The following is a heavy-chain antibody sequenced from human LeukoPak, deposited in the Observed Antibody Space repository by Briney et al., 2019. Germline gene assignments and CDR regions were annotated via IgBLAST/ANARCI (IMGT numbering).Heavy chain of an antibody. CDR2: IYSGGST. CDR1: GFTVSSNY. D-gene: IGHD3-10*01. Sequence: GGSLRLSCAASGFTVSSNYMSWVRQAPGKGLEWVSVIYSGGSTHYADSVKGRFTISRDNSKNTLYLQMNSLRAEDTAVYYCAKDSVDLIRGPYYFGYWGQGTLVTVSS. J-gene: IGHJ4*02. CDR3: AKDSVDLIRGPYYFGY. V-gene: IGHV3-53*01.